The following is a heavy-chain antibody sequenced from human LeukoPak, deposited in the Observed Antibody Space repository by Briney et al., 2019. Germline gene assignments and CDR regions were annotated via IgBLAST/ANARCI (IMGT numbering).Heavy chain of an antibody. J-gene: IGHJ4*02. Sequence: GASVRISCTASGYTFISYNINWLRQATGQGLEWMGWVNPRSGDAGYLQKFQGRLTITRDSSIDTAYMDLSGLSSEDTAVYYCARGVPLGYCTYGICYPPYYFDYWGQGTLVTASS. CDR2: VNPRSGDA. CDR1: GYTFISYN. V-gene: IGHV1-8*03. CDR3: ARGVPLGYCTYGICYPPYYFDY. D-gene: IGHD2-8*01.